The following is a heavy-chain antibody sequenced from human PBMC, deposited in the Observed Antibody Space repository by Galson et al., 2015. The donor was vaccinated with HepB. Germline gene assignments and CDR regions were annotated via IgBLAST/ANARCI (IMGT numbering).Heavy chain of an antibody. V-gene: IGHV3-48*01. CDR3: AREGTYGGPQHWFFDL. CDR2: IDASGGTI. D-gene: IGHD4-23*01. CDR1: GFTFSGWS. Sequence: SLRLSCAASGFTFSGWSMNWVRQAPGKGLEWVSYIDASGGTIHYGDSVKGRFTISRDNDKKSLYLQMHSLGVEDTAVYYCAREGTYGGPQHWFFDLWGRGTLVTVSS. J-gene: IGHJ2*01.